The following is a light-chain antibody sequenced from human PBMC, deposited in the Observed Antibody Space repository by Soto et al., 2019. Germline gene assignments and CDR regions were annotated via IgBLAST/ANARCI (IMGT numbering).Light chain of an antibody. J-gene: IGLJ1*01. CDR3: SSYAGSNNFDV. CDR2: EVF. V-gene: IGLV2-8*01. Sequence: QSVLTQPPSASGSPGQSVTISCTGTSSDVGGYNYVSWYQQHPGKAPKLMIYEVFKRPSGVPDRFSGSKSGNTASLTVSGLQAEDEADYYCSSYAGSNNFDVFGTGTKVPVL. CDR1: SSDVGGYNY.